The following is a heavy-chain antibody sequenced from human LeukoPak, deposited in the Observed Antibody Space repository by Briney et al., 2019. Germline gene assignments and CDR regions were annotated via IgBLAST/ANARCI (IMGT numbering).Heavy chain of an antibody. CDR2: ISSNGGST. CDR1: GFTFSSYA. D-gene: IGHD3-10*01. V-gene: IGHV3-64*01. Sequence: GGSLRLSCAASGFTFSSYAMHWVRQAPGKGLEYVSAISSNGGSTYYANSVKGRFTISRDNSKNTLYLQMGSLRAEDMAVYYCARSGGAFDIWGQGTMVTVSS. J-gene: IGHJ3*02. CDR3: ARSGGAFDI.